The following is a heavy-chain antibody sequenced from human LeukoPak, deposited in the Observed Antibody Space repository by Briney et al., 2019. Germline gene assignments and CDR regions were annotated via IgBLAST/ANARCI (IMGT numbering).Heavy chain of an antibody. CDR1: GFSFSSYW. D-gene: IGHD6-6*01. CDR3: ARDRYSSSAQWFDP. Sequence: GGSLRLSCAASGFSFSSYWMSWVRQAPGKGLEWVANIKQDGSEKYYVDSVKGRFTISRDNAKNSLYLQMNSLRAEDTAVYYCARDRYSSSAQWFDPWGQGTLVTVSS. J-gene: IGHJ5*02. V-gene: IGHV3-7*01. CDR2: IKQDGSEK.